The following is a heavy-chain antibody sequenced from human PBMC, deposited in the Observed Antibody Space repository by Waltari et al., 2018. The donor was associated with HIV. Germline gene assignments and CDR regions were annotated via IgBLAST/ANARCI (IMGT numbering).Heavy chain of an antibody. CDR1: EFTLRGHA. Sequence: EVQLLESGGDLVQPGGSLRLSCAASEFTLRGHAMNWVRQAPGKGLEWVSSITANGGRTYYADSVKGRFSISRDNSKNTMSLQMNSLRAEDTAVHYCARGRGDCGGDCYYLDYWGQGALVTVSS. V-gene: IGHV3-23*01. J-gene: IGHJ4*02. CDR3: ARGRGDCGGDCYYLDY. CDR2: ITANGGRT. D-gene: IGHD2-21*02.